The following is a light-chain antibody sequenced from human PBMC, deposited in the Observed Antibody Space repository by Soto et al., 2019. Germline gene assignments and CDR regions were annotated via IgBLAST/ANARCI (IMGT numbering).Light chain of an antibody. J-gene: IGLJ2*01. V-gene: IGLV2-8*01. CDR3: SSFAGNNNLV. Sequence: QPVLTQPPSASGSPGQSVTISCTGTSSDVGGYNYVSWYQQHPGKAPKLMISEVSKRPSGVPDRFSGSKSGNTASLTVSGLQAEDEDDYYCSSFAGNNNLVFGGGTKLTVL. CDR1: SSDVGGYNY. CDR2: EVS.